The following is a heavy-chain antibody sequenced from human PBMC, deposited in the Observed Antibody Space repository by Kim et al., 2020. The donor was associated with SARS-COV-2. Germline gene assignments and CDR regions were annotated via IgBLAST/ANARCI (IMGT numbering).Heavy chain of an antibody. J-gene: IGHJ4*02. D-gene: IGHD3-9*01. CDR1: GFTFSSYA. Sequence: GGSLRLSCAASGFTFSSYAMSWVRQAPGKGLEWVSAISGSGGSTYYADSVKGRFTISRDNSKNTLYLQMNSLRAEDTAVYYCAKEYYDILTGAGGGPDYWGQGTLVTVSS. CDR3: AKEYYDILTGAGGGPDY. V-gene: IGHV3-23*01. CDR2: ISGSGGST.